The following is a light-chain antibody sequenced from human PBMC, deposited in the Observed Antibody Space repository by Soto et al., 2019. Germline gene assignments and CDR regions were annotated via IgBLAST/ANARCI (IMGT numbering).Light chain of an antibody. CDR1: SSDVGGYNS. V-gene: IGLV2-14*01. J-gene: IGLJ1*01. Sequence: QSVLTQPASVSGSPGQSFTISCTGTSSDVGGYNSVSWYRQDPGKAPKLMSYDVTNRPSGVSIRFSGSNSGNTASLTISGLEVEDEADYYCSSFTSSISYDFGTGTKSTVL. CDR2: DVT. CDR3: SSFTSSISYD.